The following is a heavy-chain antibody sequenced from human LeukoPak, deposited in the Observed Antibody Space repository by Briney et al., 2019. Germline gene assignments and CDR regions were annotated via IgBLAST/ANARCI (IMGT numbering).Heavy chain of an antibody. D-gene: IGHD2-21*02. V-gene: IGHV3-48*01. CDR3: ARDQYCGGDCYRQNIDY. CDR2: ISSSSSTI. CDR1: GFTFSSYS. Sequence: GGSLRLSCAASGFTFSSYSMNWVRQAPGKGLEWVSYISSSSSTIYYADSVKGRFTISRDNAKNSLYLQMDSLRAEDTAVYYCARDQYCGGDCYRQNIDYWGQGTLVTVSS. J-gene: IGHJ4*02.